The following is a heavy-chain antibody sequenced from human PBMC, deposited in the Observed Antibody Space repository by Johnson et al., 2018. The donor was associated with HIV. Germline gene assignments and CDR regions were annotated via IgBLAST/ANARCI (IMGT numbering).Heavy chain of an antibody. J-gene: IGHJ3*02. D-gene: IGHD6-19*01. CDR2: ISYDGSNK. V-gene: IGHV3-30*14. CDR3: ARGGYSSGWIYAFDI. Sequence: QMLLVESGGGLVQPGVSLRLSCAASGFTFSSYAMHWVRQAPGKGLEWVAVISYDGSNKYYADSVKGRFTISRDNAKYSLYLQMNSLRAEDTAVYYCARGGYSSGWIYAFDIWGQGTMVTVSS. CDR1: GFTFSSYA.